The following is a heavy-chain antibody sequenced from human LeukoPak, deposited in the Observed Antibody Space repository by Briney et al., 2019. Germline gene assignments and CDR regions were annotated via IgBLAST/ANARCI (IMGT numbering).Heavy chain of an antibody. Sequence: ASVKVSCKASGYTFTSYAMHWVRQAPGQRLEWMGWINAGNGNTKYSQKSQGRVTITRDTSASTAYMELSSLRSEDTAVYYCARDLTYYYGSGSLTGGDYWGQGTLVTVSS. CDR1: GYTFTSYA. V-gene: IGHV1-3*01. CDR2: INAGNGNT. D-gene: IGHD3-10*01. CDR3: ARDLTYYYGSGSLTGGDY. J-gene: IGHJ4*02.